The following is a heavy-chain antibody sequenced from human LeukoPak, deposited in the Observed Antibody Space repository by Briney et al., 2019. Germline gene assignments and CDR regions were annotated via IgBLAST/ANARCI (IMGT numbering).Heavy chain of an antibody. J-gene: IGHJ4*02. CDR3: ARQQGIQYLNFDY. CDR1: GYTFTDYY. V-gene: IGHV1-69-2*01. D-gene: IGHD1-1*01. Sequence: GASVKVSCKASGYTFTDYYMHWVQQAPGKGLEWMGRVDPEDGETIYAEKFQGRVTMTRDTSTSTVYMDLTSLGSEDTAVYYCARQQGIQYLNFDYWGQGALVAVSS. CDR2: VDPEDGET.